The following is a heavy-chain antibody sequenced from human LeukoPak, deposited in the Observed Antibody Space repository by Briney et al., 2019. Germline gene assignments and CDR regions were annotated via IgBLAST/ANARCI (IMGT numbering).Heavy chain of an antibody. CDR1: GFTFNTYA. Sequence: GGSLRLSCAASGFTFNTYAMSWVRQAPGRGLEWVPTVSGSGDTTYYADSVRGRFTISRDNSKNTLYLQMNSLRAEDTAVYYCAKDAGSGSPDYFDYWGQGTLVTVSS. CDR3: AKDAGSGSPDYFDY. D-gene: IGHD3-10*01. V-gene: IGHV3-23*01. J-gene: IGHJ4*02. CDR2: VSGSGDTT.